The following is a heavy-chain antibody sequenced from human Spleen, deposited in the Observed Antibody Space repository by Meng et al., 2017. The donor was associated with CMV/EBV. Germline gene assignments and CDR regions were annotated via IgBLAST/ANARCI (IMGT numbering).Heavy chain of an antibody. CDR1: GFTFSTYS. J-gene: IGHJ4*03. V-gene: IGHV3-7*01. D-gene: IGHD3-9*01. CDR2: IKEDGSEK. CDR3: ARIPIDSSFFVQEFYFDF. Sequence: GGSLRLSCVASGFTFSTYSMNWVRQAPGKGLEWVANIKEDGSEKYYVDSVKGRFSISRDNAKNSLHLQMDSLRAEDTAVYYCARIPIDSSFFVQEFYFDFWGQGTTVTVSS.